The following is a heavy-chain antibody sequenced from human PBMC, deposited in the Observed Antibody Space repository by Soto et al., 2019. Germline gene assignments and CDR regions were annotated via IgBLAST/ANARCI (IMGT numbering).Heavy chain of an antibody. CDR3: VRHCPMIVAVNHHPLDY. J-gene: IGHJ4*02. CDR2: IYYSGST. Sequence: SETLSLTCTVSGGSISSYYWSWIRQPPGKGLEWIGYIYYSGSTNYNPSLKSRVTISVDTSKNQFSLNLNSVTAADTAVYFCVRHCPMIVAVNHHPLDYWGQGTLVPVSS. V-gene: IGHV4-59*08. D-gene: IGHD3-22*01. CDR1: GGSISSYY.